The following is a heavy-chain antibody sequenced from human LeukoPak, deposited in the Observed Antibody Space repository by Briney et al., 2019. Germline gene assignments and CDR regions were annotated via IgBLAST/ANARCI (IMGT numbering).Heavy chain of an antibody. V-gene: IGHV3-30*14. CDR2: ISHDGSNR. CDR1: GFTFSGSA. CDR3: AGSIAMVITFFDS. J-gene: IGHJ4*02. Sequence: GGSLRLSCAASGFTFSGSAIHWVRQAPGKGLEWVAVISHDGSNRYYADSVKGRFTISRDNSNNMINPQINSLTSDGTAIYYFAGSIAMVITFFDSWGPGTLVTVSS. D-gene: IGHD3-22*01.